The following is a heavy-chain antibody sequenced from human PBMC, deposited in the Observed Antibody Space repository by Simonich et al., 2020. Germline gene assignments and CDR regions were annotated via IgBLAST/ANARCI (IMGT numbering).Heavy chain of an antibody. D-gene: IGHD3-16*01. CDR1: GFTFSSYW. CDR2: INSDGSST. V-gene: IGHV3-74*01. Sequence: EVQLVESGGGLVQPGGSLRLSCAASGFTFSSYWMHWVRQAPGKGLVWVSSINSDGSSTSYADSVKGRFTISRDNAKNTLYLQMNSLRAEDTAVYYCAREAGDLCYFDLWGRGTLVTVSS. J-gene: IGHJ2*01. CDR3: AREAGDLCYFDL.